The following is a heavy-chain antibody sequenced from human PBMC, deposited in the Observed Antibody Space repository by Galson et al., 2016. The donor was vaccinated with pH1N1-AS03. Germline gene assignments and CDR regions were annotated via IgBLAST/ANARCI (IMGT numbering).Heavy chain of an antibody. Sequence: SLRLSCAASGFSFSTYSMNWVRQAPGKGLEWVSSIAGSGTYIYYADSVKGRFTISRDNAKNSLYLQMSSLRAEDTAGYYCVRDEGNCGGGSCSSDNWFDLWGQGTLVTVSS. V-gene: IGHV3-21*06. CDR2: IAGSGTYI. CDR3: VRDEGNCGGGSCSSDNWFDL. D-gene: IGHD2-15*01. CDR1: GFSFSTYS. J-gene: IGHJ5*02.